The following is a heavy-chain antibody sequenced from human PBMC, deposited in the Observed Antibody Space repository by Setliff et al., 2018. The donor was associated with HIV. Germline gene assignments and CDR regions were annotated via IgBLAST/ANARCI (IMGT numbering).Heavy chain of an antibody. D-gene: IGHD2-2*01. Sequence: ASVKVSCKASGYTFTFYSIHWVRQAPGHGLEWMGIINPSGGSTSYSQKFQGRVTMTRDTSTSTVYMELSSLRFEDTAMYYCASAYCSSTGCYVRWGNGMDVWGQGTTVTVSS. CDR2: INPSGGST. CDR1: GYTFTFYS. V-gene: IGHV1-46*01. CDR3: ASAYCSSTGCYVRWGNGMDV. J-gene: IGHJ6*02.